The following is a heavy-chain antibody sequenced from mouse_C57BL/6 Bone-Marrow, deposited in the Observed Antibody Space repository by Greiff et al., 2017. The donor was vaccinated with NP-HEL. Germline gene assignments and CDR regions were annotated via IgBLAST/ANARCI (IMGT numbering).Heavy chain of an antibody. D-gene: IGHD1-1*01. CDR1: GYTFTDYE. CDR3: TRRLRYAMDY. CDR2: IDPETGGT. J-gene: IGHJ4*01. Sequence: VQVVESGAELVRPGASVTLSCKASGYTFTDYEMHWVKQTPVHGLEWIGAIDPETGGTAYNQKFKGKAILTADKSSSTAYMELRSLTSEDSAVYYCTRRLRYAMDYWGQGTSVTVSS. V-gene: IGHV1-15*01.